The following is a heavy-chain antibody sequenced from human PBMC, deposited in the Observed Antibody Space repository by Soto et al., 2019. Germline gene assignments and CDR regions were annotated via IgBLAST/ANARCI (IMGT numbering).Heavy chain of an antibody. Sequence: QVVLVQSGAEVKRPGDSVTVSCKAPEYTFANHFMHWVRQAPGQGPEWMGIINPYGGSATYTQKFQGRVTVTRDTSTSNLYLVLSSLTSADTAVYYCAREGSYYFDSRIDYWGQGTLVTVSS. CDR1: EYTFANHF. V-gene: IGHV1-46*01. J-gene: IGHJ4*02. CDR3: AREGSYYFDSRIDY. D-gene: IGHD3-10*01. CDR2: INPYGGSA.